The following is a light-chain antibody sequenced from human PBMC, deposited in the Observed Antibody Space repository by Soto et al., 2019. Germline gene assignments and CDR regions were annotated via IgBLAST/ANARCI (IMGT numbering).Light chain of an antibody. V-gene: IGKV1-33*01. J-gene: IGKJ2*01. CDR1: QDISNS. CDR2: EAS. CDR3: QHYDNLPRYT. Sequence: DIPMTQSPSSLSTSVVERVPITCQACQDISNSLNWYQQKPGKAPNLLIYEASKLQTGVPSRFSVGGSGTHFTFTISNLQPEDIATYYCQHYDNLPRYTFGLGTKVDI.